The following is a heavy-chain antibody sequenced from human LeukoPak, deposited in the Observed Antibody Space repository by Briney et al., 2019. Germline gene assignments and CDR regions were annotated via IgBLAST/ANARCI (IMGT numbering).Heavy chain of an antibody. CDR2: ISSGATYI. CDR3: ARSKGGAQREYGMDV. D-gene: IGHD1-1*01. V-gene: IGHV3-21*06. J-gene: IGHJ6*02. Sequence: GGSLRLSCAASGFTFKNYGMNWVRQAPGKGLEWVSSISSGATYIDNADSVKGRFTISRDNAKNSLYLEMNSLRTEDTAVYYCARSKGGAQREYGMDVWGQGTTVTVSS. CDR1: GFTFKNYG.